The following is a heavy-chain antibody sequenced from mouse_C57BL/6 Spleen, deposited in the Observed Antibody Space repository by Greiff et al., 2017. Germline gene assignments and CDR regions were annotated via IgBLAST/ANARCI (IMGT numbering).Heavy chain of an antibody. CDR2: IYPGDGDT. V-gene: IGHV1-82*01. J-gene: IGHJ2*01. Sequence: QVQLQQSGPELVKPGASVKISCKASGYAFSSSWMNWVEQRPGKGLEWIGRIYPGDGDTNYNGKFKGKATLTADKSSSTAYMQLSSLTSEDSAVYFCARSRGYFDYWGQGTTLTVSS. CDR3: ARSRGYFDY. CDR1: GYAFSSSW.